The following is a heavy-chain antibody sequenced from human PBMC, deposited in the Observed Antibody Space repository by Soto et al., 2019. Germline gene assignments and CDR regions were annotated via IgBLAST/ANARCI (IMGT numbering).Heavy chain of an antibody. J-gene: IGHJ6*01. V-gene: IGHV4-34*01. CDR3: ASGWADVLLYSDGAKRCYYYKVMDV. Sequence: CLPYTVDEGNFRDYYWSWIRKTPGKCLEXIGEINHSGSTNYNPSLKSRVTISVDTSKNQFSLRLSSVTAADTAVYYCASGWADVLLYSDGAKRCYYYKVMDVWGKRTSV. CDR1: EGNFRDYY. CDR2: INHSGST. D-gene: IGHD5-18*01.